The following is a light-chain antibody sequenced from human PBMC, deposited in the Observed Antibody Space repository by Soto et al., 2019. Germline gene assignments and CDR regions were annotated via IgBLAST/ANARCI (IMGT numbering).Light chain of an antibody. Sequence: SYELTQPPSVSVSPGQTASITCSGDKLGDKYACWYQQKPGQSPVLLIYQDSKRPSGIPERFSGSNSGNTATLTISGTQAMDEADYYCQAWDSSTASYVFGTGTKVTVL. CDR1: KLGDKY. CDR2: QDS. V-gene: IGLV3-1*01. J-gene: IGLJ1*01. CDR3: QAWDSSTASYV.